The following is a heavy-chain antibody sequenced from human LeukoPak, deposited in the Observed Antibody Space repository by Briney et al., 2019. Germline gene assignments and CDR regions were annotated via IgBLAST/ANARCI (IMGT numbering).Heavy chain of an antibody. J-gene: IGHJ6*03. V-gene: IGHV3-11*04. CDR3: ARRGRYCSSTSCYKDYYYYYMDV. D-gene: IGHD2-2*02. CDR1: GFTFSDYY. CDR2: ISSSGSTI. Sequence: GGSLRLSCAAYGFTFSDYYMSWIRQAPGKGLEWVSYISSSGSTIYYADSVKGRFTISRDNAKNSLYLQMNSLRAEDTAVYYCARRGRYCSSTSCYKDYYYYYMDVWGKGTTVTVSS.